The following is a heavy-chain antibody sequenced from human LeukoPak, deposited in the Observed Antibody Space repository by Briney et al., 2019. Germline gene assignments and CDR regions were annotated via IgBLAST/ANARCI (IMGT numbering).Heavy chain of an antibody. D-gene: IGHD1-26*01. Sequence: GGSLRLSCVASGFTFSNHWLHWVRHGPGKGLVWVSRINGDGTSTIYADSVKGRFTISRDNAKSTMYLQMNSLRAEDTAVYYCVKDLSGTYSLDYWGQGTLVTVSS. CDR2: INGDGTST. J-gene: IGHJ4*02. CDR1: GFTFSNHW. CDR3: VKDLSGTYSLDY. V-gene: IGHV3-74*01.